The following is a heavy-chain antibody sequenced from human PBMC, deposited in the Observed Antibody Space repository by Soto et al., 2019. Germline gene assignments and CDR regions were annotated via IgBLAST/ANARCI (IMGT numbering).Heavy chain of an antibody. CDR3: VKDIGYDYSSYYFFDY. J-gene: IGHJ4*02. D-gene: IGHD3-22*01. CDR1: GFTFRNYA. V-gene: IGHV3-64D*06. Sequence: GGSLRLSCSASGFTFRNYAMHWVRQAPGKGLEYVSAISSNGGNTHYADSVKGRFAISRDNSKNTLYLQMSSLSAEDTAVYYCVKDIGYDYSSYYFFDYWGQGTLVTSPQ. CDR2: ISSNGGNT.